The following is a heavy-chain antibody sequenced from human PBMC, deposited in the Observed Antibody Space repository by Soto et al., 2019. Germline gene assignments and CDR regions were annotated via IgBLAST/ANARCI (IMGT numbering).Heavy chain of an antibody. V-gene: IGHV1-69*06. Sequence: QVQLVQSGAEVKKPGSSVKVSCKASGGTFSSYAISWVRQAPGQGLEWMGGIIPIFGTANYARKFQGRVTITADKSTSPAYMELSSLRSEDTAVYYCARDLHYYGSGSYQTTGYFDLWGRGTLVTVSS. CDR1: GGTFSSYA. CDR2: IIPIFGTA. CDR3: ARDLHYYGSGSYQTTGYFDL. D-gene: IGHD3-10*01. J-gene: IGHJ2*01.